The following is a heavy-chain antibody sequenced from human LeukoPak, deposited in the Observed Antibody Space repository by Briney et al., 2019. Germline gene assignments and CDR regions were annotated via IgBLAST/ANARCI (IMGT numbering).Heavy chain of an antibody. CDR2: ISSTSIYT. V-gene: IGHV3-11*05. Sequence: GGPLRLSCAASGFTFSDYYMSWIRQAPGKGLEWVSEISSTSIYTNYADSVKGRFTISRDNAKNSLYLQMNSLRAEDTAVYYCAREDGYSSSWYSDYWGQGTLVTVSS. J-gene: IGHJ4*02. CDR1: GFTFSDYY. CDR3: AREDGYSSSWYSDY. D-gene: IGHD6-13*01.